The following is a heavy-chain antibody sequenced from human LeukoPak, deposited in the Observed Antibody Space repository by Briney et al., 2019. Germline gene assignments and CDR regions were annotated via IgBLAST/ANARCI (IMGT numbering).Heavy chain of an antibody. CDR2: ISGSGGST. D-gene: IGHD6-13*01. V-gene: IGHV3-23*01. J-gene: IGHJ4*02. CDR1: GITFSSYG. Sequence: GGSLRLSCAASGITFSSYGMSWVRQAPGKGLEWVSAISGSGGSTYYADSVKGRFTISRDNSKNTLYLQMNSLRAEDTAVYYCAKDSKAAVGTGDYWGQGTLVTVSS. CDR3: AKDSKAAVGTGDY.